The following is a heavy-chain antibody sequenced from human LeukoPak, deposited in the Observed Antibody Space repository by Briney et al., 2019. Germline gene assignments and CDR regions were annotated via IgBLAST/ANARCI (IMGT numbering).Heavy chain of an antibody. CDR2: ISISGSTI. V-gene: IGHV3-48*03. D-gene: IGHD3-22*01. CDR1: GFTFSSFE. Sequence: GGSLRLSCAASGFTFSSFEMNWVRQAPGKGLEWVSYISISGSTIYYADSVKGRFTISRDNAKNSLYLQMNSLRAEDTAVYYCAKDFYYDSSGTNWFDPWGQGTLVTVSS. J-gene: IGHJ5*02. CDR3: AKDFYYDSSGTNWFDP.